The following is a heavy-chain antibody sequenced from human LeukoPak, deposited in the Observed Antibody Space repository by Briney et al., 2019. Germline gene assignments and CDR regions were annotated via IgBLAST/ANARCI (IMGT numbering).Heavy chain of an antibody. CDR3: ARGGYHHGFDI. Sequence: GGSLRLSCAASGFTFNSYWFHWVRKAPGKGLVWVSRINSDGSDTIYADSVKGRFTISRDNAKSTVYLQMNSLIAEDTAVYYCARGGYHHGFDIWGQGTMVTVSS. CDR2: INSDGSDT. CDR1: GFTFNSYW. J-gene: IGHJ3*02. V-gene: IGHV3-74*01. D-gene: IGHD2-15*01.